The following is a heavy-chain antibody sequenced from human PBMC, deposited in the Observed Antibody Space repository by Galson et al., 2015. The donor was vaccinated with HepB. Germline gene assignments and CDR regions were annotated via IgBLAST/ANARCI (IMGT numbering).Heavy chain of an antibody. V-gene: IGHV3-48*04. CDR3: ARDPSGGDIVVVPAARFYFDY. CDR2: ISSSSSTI. CDR1: GFTFSSDS. J-gene: IGHJ4*02. Sequence: SLRLSCAASGFTFSSDSMNWVRQAPGKGLEWVSYISSSSSTIYYADSVKGRFTISRDNAKNSLYLQMNSLRAEDTAVYYCARDPSGGDIVVVPAARFYFDYWGQGTLVTVSS. D-gene: IGHD2-2*01.